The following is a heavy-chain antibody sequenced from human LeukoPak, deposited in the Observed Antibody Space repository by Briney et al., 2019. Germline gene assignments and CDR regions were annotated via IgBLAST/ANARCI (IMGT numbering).Heavy chain of an antibody. CDR1: GFTFSSYW. Sequence: GGSLRLSCAASGFTFSSYWMSWVRQAPGKGLEWVAVISYDEDNKYYADSVKGRFAISRDNSKDTLYLQMNSLRAGDTAVYYCARSPTRSLRVGEFDFWGQGTLVTVSS. CDR3: ARSPTRSLRVGEFDF. V-gene: IGHV3-30*09. CDR2: ISYDEDNK. J-gene: IGHJ4*02. D-gene: IGHD1-26*01.